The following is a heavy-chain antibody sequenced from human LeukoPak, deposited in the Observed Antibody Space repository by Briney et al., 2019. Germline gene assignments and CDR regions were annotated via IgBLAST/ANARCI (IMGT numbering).Heavy chain of an antibody. D-gene: IGHD1-26*01. CDR1: GGSISSYY. Sequence: SETLSLTCTGSGGSISSYYWSWIRQPAGKGLEWVGRIYTSGRTNYNHSLKSRVTMSVDTSKHQFSLKLSSVTAADTAVYYCARDDAAGIVGATPGDYWGQGTLVTVSS. CDR3: ARDDAAGIVGATPGDY. J-gene: IGHJ4*02. V-gene: IGHV4-4*07. CDR2: IYTSGRT.